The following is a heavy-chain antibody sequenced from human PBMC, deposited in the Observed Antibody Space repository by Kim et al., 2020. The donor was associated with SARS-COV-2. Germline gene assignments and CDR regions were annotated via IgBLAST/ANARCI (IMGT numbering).Heavy chain of an antibody. V-gene: IGHV4-39*01. CDR3: ARRSDWFDP. J-gene: IGHJ5*02. CDR1: GGSISSSSYY. Sequence: SETLSLTCTVSGGSISSSSYYWGWIRQPPGKGLEWIGSIYYSGSTYYNPSLKSRVTISVDTSKNQFSLKLSSVTAADTAVYYCARRSDWFDPWGQGTLVTVSS. CDR2: IYYSGST.